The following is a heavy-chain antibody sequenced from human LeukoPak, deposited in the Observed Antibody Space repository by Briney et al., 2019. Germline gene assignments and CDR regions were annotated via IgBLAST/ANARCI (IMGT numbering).Heavy chain of an antibody. CDR3: ARHGVWNYWDGVGPQNNWFDP. V-gene: IGHV4-39*01. Sequence: PSETLSLTCTVSGGSISSSSYYWGWIRQPPGKGLEWIGSIYYSGNTYYNPSLESRVTISVDTSKNQFSLKLRSVTAADTAAYYCARHGVWNYWDGVGPQNNWFDPWGQGTLVTVSS. D-gene: IGHD1-7*01. CDR1: GGSISSSSYY. J-gene: IGHJ5*02. CDR2: IYYSGNT.